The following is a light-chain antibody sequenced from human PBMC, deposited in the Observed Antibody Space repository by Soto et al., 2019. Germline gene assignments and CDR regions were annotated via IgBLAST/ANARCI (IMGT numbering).Light chain of an antibody. Sequence: EIVMTQSPATLSVSPGETATLSCRASQTVSSNVAWYQQKRGQAPRLLIYGASTRATGIPARFSGSGSGTDFTLTISSLQSEDFAVYYCQQYDRWVTFGPGTTVDIK. CDR1: QTVSSN. V-gene: IGKV3-15*01. J-gene: IGKJ3*01. CDR3: QQYDRWVT. CDR2: GAS.